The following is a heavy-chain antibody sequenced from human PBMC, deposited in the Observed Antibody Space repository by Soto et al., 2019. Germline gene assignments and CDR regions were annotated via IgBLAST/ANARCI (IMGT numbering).Heavy chain of an antibody. J-gene: IGHJ6*02. D-gene: IGHD1-1*01. CDR1: GFTVSSNY. CDR3: ARAGTRPYLYYGMDV. Sequence: GGSLRLSCAASGFTVSSNYMSWVRQAPGKGLEWVSVIYSGGSTYYAASVKGRFTISRDNSKNTLYLQMNTLRAEDTAVYYCARAGTRPYLYYGMDVWGQGTTVTVSS. V-gene: IGHV3-53*01. CDR2: IYSGGST.